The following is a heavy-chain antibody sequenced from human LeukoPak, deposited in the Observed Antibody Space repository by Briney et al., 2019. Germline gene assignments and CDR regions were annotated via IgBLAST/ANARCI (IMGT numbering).Heavy chain of an antibody. D-gene: IGHD5-24*01. J-gene: IGHJ4*02. CDR3: ARDATSFDY. CDR2: ITSNGGTT. V-gene: IGHV3-64D*06. Sequence: PGGSLRLSCSASGFTFNNYAMHWVRQAPGKGLEYVSAITSNGGTTYYGDSVRGRFTISRDNSKNTVYLQMSSLRPEDTAVYYCARDATSFDYWGQGTLVTVSS. CDR1: GFTFNNYA.